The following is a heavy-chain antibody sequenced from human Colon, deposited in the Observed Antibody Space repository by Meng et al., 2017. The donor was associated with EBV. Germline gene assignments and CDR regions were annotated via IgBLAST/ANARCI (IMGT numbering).Heavy chain of an antibody. V-gene: IGHV4-31*03. CDR3: ARVSSGWDYFDY. Sequence: VQLQESGPGLVKPSQNLSLTCTVSGGSVSRGGYYWTWIRKHPGKGLEWFGHIYYSGSTFYNPSLKRRVIISIDTSKNQFSLNLRSVTAADTAVYYCARVSSGWDYFDYWGQGTLVTVSS. J-gene: IGHJ4*02. CDR2: IYYSGST. D-gene: IGHD6-19*01. CDR1: GGSVSRGGYY.